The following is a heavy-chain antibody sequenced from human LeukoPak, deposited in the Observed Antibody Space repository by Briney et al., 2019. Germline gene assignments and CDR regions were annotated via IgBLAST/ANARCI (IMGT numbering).Heavy chain of an antibody. J-gene: IGHJ2*01. CDR1: GGTFSSYA. D-gene: IGHD4-17*01. CDR2: IIPIFGTA. V-gene: IGHV1-69*05. Sequence: ASVKVSCKASGGTFSSYAISWVRQAPGQGLEWMGRIIPIFGTANYAQKFEGRVTITTDESTITAYMELSSLRHEDTAVYYCARHGTPDYGDYLEYSDLSGGGTLVTDSP. CDR3: ARHGTPDYGDYLEYSDL.